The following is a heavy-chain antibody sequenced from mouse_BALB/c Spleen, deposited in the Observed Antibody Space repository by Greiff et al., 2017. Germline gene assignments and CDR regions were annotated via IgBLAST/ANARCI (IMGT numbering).Heavy chain of an antibody. CDR2: ISYDGSN. D-gene: IGHD1-3*01. CDR1: GYSITSGYY. CDR3: ARDREIKGWFAY. Sequence: EVKLQESGPGLVKPSQSLSLTCSVTGYSITSGYYWNWIRQFPGNKLEWMGYISYDGSNNYNPSLKNRISITRDTSKNQFFLKLNSVTTEDTATYYCARDREIKGWFAYWGQGTLVTVSA. V-gene: IGHV3-6*02. J-gene: IGHJ3*01.